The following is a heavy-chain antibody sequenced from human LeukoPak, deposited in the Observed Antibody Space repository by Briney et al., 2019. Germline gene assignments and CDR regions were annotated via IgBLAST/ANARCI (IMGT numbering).Heavy chain of an antibody. Sequence: PGRSLRLSCAASGFRFDDYSMHWVRQAPGKGLEWVSGISWNSGIIDYAGSVKGRFTISRDNAKNSLYLQMNSLRPEDTALYYCAKDISALNAFDIWGQGTMVTVSS. J-gene: IGHJ3*02. V-gene: IGHV3-9*01. CDR1: GFRFDDYS. CDR2: ISWNSGII. CDR3: AKDISALNAFDI.